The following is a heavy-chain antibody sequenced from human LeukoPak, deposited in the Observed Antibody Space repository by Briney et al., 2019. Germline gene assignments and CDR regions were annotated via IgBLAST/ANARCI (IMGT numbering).Heavy chain of an antibody. D-gene: IGHD4-23*01. Sequence: PGGSLRLSCAASGFTFSSYWMSWVRQAPGKGLEWVANIRHDGGEKYYVDSVKGQFTISRDNAKNSLFLQMNSLRAEDTAVYYCARDKDGGLEYWGQGTLVPVSS. CDR1: GFTFSSYW. CDR3: ARDKDGGLEY. J-gene: IGHJ4*02. CDR2: IRHDGGEK. V-gene: IGHV3-7*01.